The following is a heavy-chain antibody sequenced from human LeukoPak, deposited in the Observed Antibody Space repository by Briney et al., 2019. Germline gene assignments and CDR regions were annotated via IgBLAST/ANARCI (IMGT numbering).Heavy chain of an antibody. CDR3: ARDRAWNYFDY. CDR1: GFTFSRHG. V-gene: IGHV3-30*03. J-gene: IGHJ4*02. Sequence: GGSLRLSCAPSGFTFSRHGMHWVRQAPGKGLEWVAIISNDGSRKYYAHSVGGRFTNSRDNSKNTLYLQMDSLRAEDTAVYYCARDRAWNYFDYWGQGTLVTVSS. CDR2: ISNDGSRK. D-gene: IGHD3-3*01.